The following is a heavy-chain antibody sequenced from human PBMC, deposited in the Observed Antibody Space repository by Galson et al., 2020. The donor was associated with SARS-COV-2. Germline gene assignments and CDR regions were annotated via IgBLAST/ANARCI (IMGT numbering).Heavy chain of an antibody. D-gene: IGHD3-22*01. CDR3: AKEYYYDSSGPLDAFDI. V-gene: IGHV3-74*01. Sequence: GGSLRLSCAASGFTFSSYWMHWVRQAPGKGLVWVSRVNSDGTRTSYADSVKGRFTISRDNTKNTLFLQMNSLRPEDTAMSYCAKEYYYDSSGPLDAFDIWGQGTMVTVSS. CDR1: GFTFSSYW. CDR2: VNSDGTRT. J-gene: IGHJ3*02.